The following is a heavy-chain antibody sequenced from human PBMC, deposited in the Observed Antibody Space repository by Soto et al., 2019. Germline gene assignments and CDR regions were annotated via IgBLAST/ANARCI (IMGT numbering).Heavy chain of an antibody. CDR3: ARDPGVGATSRPFYYYYGMDV. J-gene: IGHJ6*02. D-gene: IGHD1-26*01. V-gene: IGHV4-59*01. CDR2: IYYSGST. CDR1: GGSISSYY. Sequence: SETLSLTCTVSGGSISSYYWSWIRQPPGKGLEWIGYIYYSGSTNYNPSLKSRVTISVDTSKNQFSLKLSSVTAADTAVYYCARDPGVGATSRPFYYYYGMDVWGQGTTVTVSS.